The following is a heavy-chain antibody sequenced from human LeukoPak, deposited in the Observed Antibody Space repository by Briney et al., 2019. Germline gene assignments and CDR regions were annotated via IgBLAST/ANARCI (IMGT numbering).Heavy chain of an antibody. J-gene: IGHJ4*02. Sequence: GASVKVSCKASGYTFSGYYMHWLRQAPGQGPEWMGCINFNSGATSYAQEFQGRVTMTRDTPISTAYMELNSQRSDDTALYYCASRPDRLLLYFFYYWGQGTLVTVSS. CDR2: INFNSGAT. D-gene: IGHD2-15*01. CDR3: ASRPDRLLLYFFYY. CDR1: GYTFSGYY. V-gene: IGHV1-2*02.